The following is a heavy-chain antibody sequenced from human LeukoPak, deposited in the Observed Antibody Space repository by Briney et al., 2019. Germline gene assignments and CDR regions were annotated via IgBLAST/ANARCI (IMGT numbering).Heavy chain of an antibody. CDR1: GFTFSSYS. CDR3: ARDDSGVVVVAAEPNYYYYGMDV. CDR2: ISSSSSYI. J-gene: IGHJ6*02. D-gene: IGHD2-15*01. V-gene: IGHV3-21*01. Sequence: GGSLRLSCAASGFTFSSYSMNWVRQAPGKGLEWVSSISSSSSYIYYADSVKGRFTISRDNAKNSLYLQMNGLRAEDTAVYYCARDDSGVVVVAAEPNYYYYGMDVWGQGTTVTVSS.